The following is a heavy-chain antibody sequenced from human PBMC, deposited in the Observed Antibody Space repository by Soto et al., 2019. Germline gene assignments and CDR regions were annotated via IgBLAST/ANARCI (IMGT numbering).Heavy chain of an antibody. CDR2: INHRGGT. J-gene: IGHJ4*02. CDR3: ARGQRRGGSSGWSL. CDR1: GGPFSGYY. V-gene: IGHV4-34*01. D-gene: IGHD6-19*01. Sequence: SETLSLTCAVHGESFSGYGGPFSGYYWSWIRQTPGKGLERIGEINHRGGTNYKPSLKSRVTISVDTSKNQFSLNLNSVTAADTAVDYCARGQRRGGSSGWSLWGQGTLVTVSS.